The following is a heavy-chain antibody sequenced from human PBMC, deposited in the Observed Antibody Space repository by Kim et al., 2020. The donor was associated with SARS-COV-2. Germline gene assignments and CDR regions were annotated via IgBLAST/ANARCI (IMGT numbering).Heavy chain of an antibody. CDR3: ARVRGVTVLLGYYYYGMDV. Sequence: SETLSLTCAVYGGSFSGYYWSWIRQPPGKGLEWIGEINHSGSTNYNPSLKSRVTISVDTSKNQFSLKLSSVTAADTAVYYCARVRGVTVLLGYYYYGMDVWGQGTTFTVSS. J-gene: IGHJ6*02. CDR2: INHSGST. D-gene: IGHD3-10*01. CDR1: GGSFSGYY. V-gene: IGHV4-34*01.